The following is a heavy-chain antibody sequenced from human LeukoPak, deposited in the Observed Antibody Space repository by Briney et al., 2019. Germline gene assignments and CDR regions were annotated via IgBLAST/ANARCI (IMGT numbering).Heavy chain of an antibody. CDR3: ARHVDSSGYWRD. CDR1: GGSISSSSYY. D-gene: IGHD3-22*01. V-gene: IGHV4-39*01. Sequence: SETLSLTCTVSGGSISSSSYYWGWIRQPPGKGLEWIGSIYYSGSTYYNPPLKSRVTISVDTSKNQFSLKLSSVTAADTAVYYCARHVDSSGYWRDWGQGTLVTVSS. J-gene: IGHJ4*02. CDR2: IYYSGST.